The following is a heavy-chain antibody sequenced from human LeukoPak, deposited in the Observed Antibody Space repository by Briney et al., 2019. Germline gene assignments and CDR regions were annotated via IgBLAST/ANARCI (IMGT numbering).Heavy chain of an antibody. V-gene: IGHV3-33*01. CDR1: GFTFSSYG. D-gene: IGHD3-22*01. Sequence: GGSLRLSCAASGFTFSSYGMRWVRQARDNGLEWVAIIWYDGSNKYYADSVKGRFTISRDNSKNTLYLQMNSMRAEDTAVYYCARAHNYYYSSGYSIYFQHWGGGTLLTVS. CDR2: IWYDGSNK. CDR3: ARAHNYYYSSGYSIYFQH. J-gene: IGHJ1*01.